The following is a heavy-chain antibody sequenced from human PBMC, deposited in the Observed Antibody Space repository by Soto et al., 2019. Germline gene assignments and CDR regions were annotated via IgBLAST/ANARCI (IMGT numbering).Heavy chain of an antibody. V-gene: IGHV3-21*04. CDR3: ARFSAIFGVVQYFFDY. J-gene: IGHJ4*02. CDR2: ISSSSRYI. CDR1: GFTFSSYS. D-gene: IGHD3-3*01. Sequence: GGSLSLSCAASGFTFSSYSMNWVRQAPGKGLEWVSSISSSSRYIYYADSVKGLFTISRDNSKNTLYLQMNSLRAEDTALFYCARFSAIFGVVQYFFDYWGQGTLVTVSS.